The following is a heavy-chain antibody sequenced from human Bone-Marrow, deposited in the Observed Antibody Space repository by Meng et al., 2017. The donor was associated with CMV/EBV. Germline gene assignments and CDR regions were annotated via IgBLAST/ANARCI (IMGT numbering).Heavy chain of an antibody. CDR3: ARGADAYCSSTSCYMPY. V-gene: IGHV3-7*01. CDR2: MKQAGSEK. CDR1: GFTFSSNW. D-gene: IGHD2-2*02. J-gene: IGHJ4*02. Sequence: GGSLRLSCAASGFTFSSNWMSWVRQAPGKGLEWVANMKQAGSEKNFVDSVKGRFTISRDIAKTSLYLQMNSLRAEDTAVYYCARGADAYCSSTSCYMPYWGQGTLVTVSS.